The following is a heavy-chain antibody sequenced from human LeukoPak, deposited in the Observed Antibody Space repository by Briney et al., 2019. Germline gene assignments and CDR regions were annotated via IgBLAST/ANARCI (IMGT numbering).Heavy chain of an antibody. D-gene: IGHD3-9*01. CDR3: ATYYDILWPSY. CDR2: INPNSGGT. Sequence: ASVKVSCKASGYSFTGHYMHWVRQAPGQGLEWMGWINPNSGGTNYAQKFQGRVTMTRDTSISTAYMELSSLRSEDTAVYYCATYYDILWPSYWGQGTLVTVSS. CDR1: GYSFTGHY. J-gene: IGHJ4*02. V-gene: IGHV1-2*02.